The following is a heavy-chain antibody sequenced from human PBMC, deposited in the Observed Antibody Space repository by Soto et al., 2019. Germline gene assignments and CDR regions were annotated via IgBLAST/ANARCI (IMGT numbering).Heavy chain of an antibody. Sequence: ASVKVSSKASGGTFSSYTLCCVRQAPGQGLEWMGRIIPILGIANYAQKFQGRVTITADKSTSTAYMELSSLRSEDTAVYYCARIGAYDILTGPHDAFDIWGQGTMVTVSS. CDR2: IIPILGIA. CDR1: GGTFSSYT. V-gene: IGHV1-69*02. J-gene: IGHJ3*02. CDR3: ARIGAYDILTGPHDAFDI. D-gene: IGHD3-9*01.